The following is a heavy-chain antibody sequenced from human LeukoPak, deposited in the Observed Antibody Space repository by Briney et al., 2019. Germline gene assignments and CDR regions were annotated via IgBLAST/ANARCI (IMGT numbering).Heavy chain of an antibody. CDR1: DYSLSSGYY. CDR2: IYHSGST. D-gene: IGHD6-13*01. J-gene: IGHJ2*01. CDR3: ARHRVAAAGTNWYFDL. Sequence: SETLSLTCVVSDYSLSSGYYWGWSRQPPGKGLEWIGSIYHSGSTYYNPSLKSRVTISVHTSKNQFSLKLSSVTAADTAVYYCARHRVAAAGTNWYFDLWGRGTLVTVSS. V-gene: IGHV4-38-2*01.